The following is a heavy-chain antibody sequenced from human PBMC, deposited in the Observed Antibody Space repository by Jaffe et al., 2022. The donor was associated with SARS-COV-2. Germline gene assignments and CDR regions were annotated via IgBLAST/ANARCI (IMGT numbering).Heavy chain of an antibody. CDR3: ARENCKNGVCLIRSVNWYFDL. CDR2: IYTSGSS. CDR1: GGSISSGHNF. Sequence: QVQLQESGPGLVKTSQTLSLTCTVSGGSISSGHNFWSWIRQPAGKGLEWIGRIYTSGSSNYNPSLESRVTISGDASKNQFSLELSSVTAADTAVYYCARENCKNGVCLIRSVNWYFDLWGRGTLVTVSS. J-gene: IGHJ2*01. V-gene: IGHV4-61*02. D-gene: IGHD2-8*01.